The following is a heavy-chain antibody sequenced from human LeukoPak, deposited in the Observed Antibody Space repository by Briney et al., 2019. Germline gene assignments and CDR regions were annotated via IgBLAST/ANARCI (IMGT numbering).Heavy chain of an antibody. CDR1: GFTFSSYG. CDR3: AKDGGHYYGSGSYSLDY. V-gene: IGHV3-30*18. CDR2: ISYDGSNK. J-gene: IGHJ4*02. D-gene: IGHD3-10*01. Sequence: PGGSLRLSCAASGFTFSSYGMHWVRQAPGKGLEWVAVISYDGSNKYYADSVKGRFTISRDNSKNTLYLQMNSLRAEDTAVYYCAKDGGHYYGSGSYSLDYWGQGTLVTVSS.